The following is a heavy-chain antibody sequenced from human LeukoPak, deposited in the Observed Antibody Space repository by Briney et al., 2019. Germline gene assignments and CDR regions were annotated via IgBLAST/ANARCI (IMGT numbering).Heavy chain of an antibody. CDR3: ARGGYDILTGYLNYYYYMDV. D-gene: IGHD3-9*01. V-gene: IGHV1-69*05. J-gene: IGHJ6*03. CDR2: IIPIFGTA. Sequence: SVKVSCKASGGTFSSYAISWVRQAPGQGLEWMGGIIPIFGTANYAQKFQGRVTMTRSTSISTAYMELSSLRSEDTAVYYCARGGYDILTGYLNYYYYMDVWGKGTTVTISS. CDR1: GGTFSSYA.